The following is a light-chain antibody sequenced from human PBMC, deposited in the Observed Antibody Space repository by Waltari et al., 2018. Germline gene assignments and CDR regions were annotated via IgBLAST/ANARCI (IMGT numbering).Light chain of an antibody. Sequence: DIQMTQSPSSLSASVGDRVTITCRASQSISSYLNWYQQKPGNAPKHLIYAASSLQSGVPSRFSGSGSGTDFTLTISSLQPEDFATYYCQQSYSTPSFGQGTKLEIK. J-gene: IGKJ2*01. CDR1: QSISSY. V-gene: IGKV1-39*01. CDR3: QQSYSTPS. CDR2: AAS.